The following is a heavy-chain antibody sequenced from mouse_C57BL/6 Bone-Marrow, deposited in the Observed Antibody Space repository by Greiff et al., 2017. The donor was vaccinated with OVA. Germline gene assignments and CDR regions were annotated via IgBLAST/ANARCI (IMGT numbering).Heavy chain of an antibody. CDR3: ARGGFYYSNYVGWYFDA. V-gene: IGHV1-64*01. Sequence: QVQLQQPGAELVRPGASVKLSCKTSGYTFTSYWMHWVKQRPGQGLEWIGMIHPNSGSTNYNEKFKSKATLTVDKSSSTAYMQLSSLTSEDSAVYYCARGGFYYSNYVGWYFDAWGTGTTVTVSS. CDR1: GYTFTSYW. D-gene: IGHD2-5*01. J-gene: IGHJ1*03. CDR2: IHPNSGST.